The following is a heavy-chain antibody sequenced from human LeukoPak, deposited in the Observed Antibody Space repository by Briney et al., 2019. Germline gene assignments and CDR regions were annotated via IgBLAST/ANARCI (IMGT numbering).Heavy chain of an antibody. J-gene: IGHJ2*01. CDR2: ISSSGSTK. V-gene: IGHV3-11*01. D-gene: IGHD3-22*01. CDR1: GFTFNDYY. Sequence: GGSLRLSCAASGFTFNDYYMSWIRQAPGKGLEWVSYISSSGSTKHYADSVKGRFTFSRDNAKNSLYLQMNSLRAEDTAVYYCAGGQIGWYFDLWGRGTLVTVSS. CDR3: AGGQIGWYFDL.